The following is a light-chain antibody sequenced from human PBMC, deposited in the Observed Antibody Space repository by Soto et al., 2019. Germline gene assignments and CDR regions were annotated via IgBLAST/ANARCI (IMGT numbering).Light chain of an antibody. Sequence: DIVLTQSPLSLPVTPGESSSISCKASQILLLSSGNNYLDWYLQKPGQSPQLLIYLGSTRASGVPDRFSGSGSGTDFTLTISRLEPEDFALYYCHQYSRSPWTFGQGTKVDIK. CDR3: HQYSRSPWT. CDR2: LGS. V-gene: IGKV2-28*01. J-gene: IGKJ1*01. CDR1: QILLLSSGNNY.